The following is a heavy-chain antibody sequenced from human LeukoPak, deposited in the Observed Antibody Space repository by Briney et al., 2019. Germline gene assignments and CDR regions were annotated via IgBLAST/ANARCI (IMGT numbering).Heavy chain of an antibody. CDR1: GFTFSSYS. CDR2: ISSSSSYI. J-gene: IGHJ4*02. D-gene: IGHD3-10*01. V-gene: IGHV3-21*01. CDR3: AFASARESADY. Sequence: GGSLRLSCVASGFTFSSYSMNWVRQAPGKGLEWVSSISSSSSYIYYADSVKGRFTISRDNAKNSLYLQMNSLRAEDTAVYYCAFASARESADYWGQGTLVTVSS.